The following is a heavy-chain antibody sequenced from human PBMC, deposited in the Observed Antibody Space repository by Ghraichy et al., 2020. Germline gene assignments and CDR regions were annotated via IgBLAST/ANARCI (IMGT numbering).Heavy chain of an antibody. Sequence: SQTLSLTCTVSGASISGFYWSWIRQPPGRGLEWICHIYYSGTTNYSPSLKSRLTLSVDRSQNLVSLRLSSMTSADTAVYYCARVPTMFGVAPWGMDIWGQGTTVTVS. J-gene: IGHJ6*02. CDR1: GASISGFY. CDR2: IYYSGTT. V-gene: IGHV4-59*01. D-gene: IGHD3-3*01. CDR3: ARVPTMFGVAPWGMDI.